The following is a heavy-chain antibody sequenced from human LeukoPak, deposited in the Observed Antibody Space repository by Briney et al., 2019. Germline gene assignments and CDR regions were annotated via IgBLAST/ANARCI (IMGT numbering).Heavy chain of an antibody. CDR3: ARLSWGYGSGSYYNVFAVNWFDP. J-gene: IGHJ5*02. CDR1: GGSFSGYY. CDR2: INHSGST. Sequence: SETLSLTCAVYGGSFSGYYWSWIRQPPGKGLEWIGEINHSGSTNYNPSLKSRVTISVDTSKNQFSLKLSSVTAADTAVYYCARLSWGYGSGSYYNVFAVNWFDPWGQGTLVTVSS. D-gene: IGHD3-10*01. V-gene: IGHV4-34*01.